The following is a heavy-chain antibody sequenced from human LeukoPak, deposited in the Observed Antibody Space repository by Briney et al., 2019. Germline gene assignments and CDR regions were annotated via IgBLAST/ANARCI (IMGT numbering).Heavy chain of an antibody. Sequence: GGSLRLSCAAYGFTVSSNYMSWVRQAPRKGLEWVSLIYSGGSTYYADSVKGRFTISRDNSKNTLYLQMNSLTAEDTAVYYCALGTYRIDYWGQGTLVTVSS. CDR2: IYSGGST. V-gene: IGHV3-66*01. D-gene: IGHD3-10*01. CDR3: ALGTYRIDY. J-gene: IGHJ4*02. CDR1: GFTVSSNY.